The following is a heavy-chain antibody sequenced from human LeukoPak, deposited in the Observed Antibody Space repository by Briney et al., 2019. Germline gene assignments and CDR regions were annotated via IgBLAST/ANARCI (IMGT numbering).Heavy chain of an antibody. D-gene: IGHD3-3*01. CDR2: ISWNSGSI. Sequence: GGSLRLSCAASGFTFDDYAMHWVRQAPGKGLEWVSGISWNSGSIGYADSVKGRFTISRDNAKNSLYLQMNSLRAEDTALYYCAKDSGRFLERLPDAFDIWGQGTMVTVSS. V-gene: IGHV3-9*01. J-gene: IGHJ3*02. CDR1: GFTFDDYA. CDR3: AKDSGRFLERLPDAFDI.